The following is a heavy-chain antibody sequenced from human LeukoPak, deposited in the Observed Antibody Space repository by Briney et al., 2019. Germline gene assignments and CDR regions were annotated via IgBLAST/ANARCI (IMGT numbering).Heavy chain of an antibody. J-gene: IGHJ4*02. V-gene: IGHV3-49*04. Sequence: GRSLRLSCTASGFIFGEYAMSWVRQAPGKGLEWVGFMSSKAYGGTTEYAAYVKGRFTISRDDYKSIAYLQMNSLKNEDTAVYYCTSSTYYDFWRGYQFDYWGQGTLVTVSS. CDR3: TSSTYYDFWRGYQFDY. D-gene: IGHD3-3*01. CDR1: GFIFGEYA. CDR2: MSSKAYGGTT.